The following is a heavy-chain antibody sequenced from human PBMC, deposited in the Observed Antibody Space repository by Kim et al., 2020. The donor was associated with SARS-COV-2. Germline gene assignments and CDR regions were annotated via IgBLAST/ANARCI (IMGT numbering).Heavy chain of an antibody. J-gene: IGHJ4*02. Sequence: IDYSDSVKGRFTIARDNAKNALSLQMNSLRVDDTAVYYCVRALYGNYDLDDWGQGTPVTVSS. V-gene: IGHV3-21*01. D-gene: IGHD4-17*01. CDR2: I. CDR3: VRALYGNYDLDD.